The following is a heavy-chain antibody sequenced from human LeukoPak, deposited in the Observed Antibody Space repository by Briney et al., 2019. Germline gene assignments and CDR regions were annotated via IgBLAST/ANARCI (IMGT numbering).Heavy chain of an antibody. Sequence: GGSLRLSCAASASTFSNDAIHWVRQAPGKGLEWVAVVSYDETNKYYADSVKGRFTISRDNSKNTVYLQMSSLRAEDTAMYYCARDPSGSGWSLNNWGQGTLVTVSS. CDR2: VSYDETNK. D-gene: IGHD6-19*01. CDR3: ARDPSGSGWSLNN. CDR1: ASTFSNDA. J-gene: IGHJ4*02. V-gene: IGHV3-30-3*01.